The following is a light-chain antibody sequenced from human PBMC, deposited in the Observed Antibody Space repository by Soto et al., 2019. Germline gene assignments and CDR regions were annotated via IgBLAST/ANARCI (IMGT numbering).Light chain of an antibody. Sequence: EIVLTQSPPTLSLSPVASATLSFMASQSVGSNVAWYQQKAGQAPRLLIFGASTRATGIPARFSGSGSGTDFTLTISCLQSEDFATYYCQQYYSYPWTFGQGTKGDIK. V-gene: IGKV3-15*01. CDR1: QSVGSN. CDR2: GAS. J-gene: IGKJ1*01. CDR3: QQYYSYPWT.